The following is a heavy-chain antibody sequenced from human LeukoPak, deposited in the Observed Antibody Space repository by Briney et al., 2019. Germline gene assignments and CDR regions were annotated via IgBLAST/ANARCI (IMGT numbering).Heavy chain of an antibody. CDR1: GYTFTSYY. CDR2: INPSGGST. Sequence: ASVKVSCKASGYTFTSYYMHWVRQAPGQGLEWMGIINPSGGSTSYAQKFQGRVTMTRDTSTSTVYMELSSLRSEDTAVYYCARTVATIKPYYYMDVWGKGTTATVSS. J-gene: IGHJ6*03. D-gene: IGHD5-24*01. CDR3: ARTVATIKPYYYMDV. V-gene: IGHV1-46*01.